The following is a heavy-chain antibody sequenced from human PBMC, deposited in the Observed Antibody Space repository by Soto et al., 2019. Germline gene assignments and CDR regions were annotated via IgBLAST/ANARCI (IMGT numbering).Heavy chain of an antibody. V-gene: IGHV4-59*01. CDR3: ARCRGVPGLRFLEWLLTDYYYGMDV. D-gene: IGHD3-3*01. CDR2: IYYSGST. J-gene: IGHJ6*02. Sequence: PSETLSLTCTVSGGSISSYYWSWIRQPPGKGLEWIGYIYYSGSTNYNPSLKSRVTISVDTSKNQFSLKLSSVTAADTAVYYCARCRGVPGLRFLEWLLTDYYYGMDVWGQGTTVTVSS. CDR1: GGSISSYY.